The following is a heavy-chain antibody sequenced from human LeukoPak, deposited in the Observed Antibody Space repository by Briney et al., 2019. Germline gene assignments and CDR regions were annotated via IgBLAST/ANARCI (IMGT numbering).Heavy chain of an antibody. V-gene: IGHV4-61*02. Sequence: PSQTLSLTCTVSGGSISSGSYYWSWIRQPAGKGLEWIGRIYTGGSTNYNPSLKSRVTISVDTSKNQFSLKLSSVTAADTAVYYCARDLGDDSDYYYYGMDVWGQGTTVTVSS. CDR3: ARDLGDDSDYYYYGMDV. CDR2: IYTGGST. CDR1: GGSISSGSYY. D-gene: IGHD3-10*01. J-gene: IGHJ6*02.